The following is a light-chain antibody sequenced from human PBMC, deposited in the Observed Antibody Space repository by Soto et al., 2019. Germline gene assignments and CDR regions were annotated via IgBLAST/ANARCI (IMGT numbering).Light chain of an antibody. J-gene: IGLJ2*01. CDR3: SCYTNGNTAVV. CDR2: EVI. CDR1: SSDVGTYND. Sequence: QSAVAQPASVSGSPGQSITISCTGSSSDVGTYNDVSWYQQHPGKAPKLMLFEVINRPSGISNRFSGSKSGNTASLTISGLQSEDVAIYYCSCYTNGNTAVVFGGGTKLTVL. V-gene: IGLV2-14*01.